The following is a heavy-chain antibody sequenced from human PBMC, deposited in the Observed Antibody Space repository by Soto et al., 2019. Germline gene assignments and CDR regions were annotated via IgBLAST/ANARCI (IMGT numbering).Heavy chain of an antibody. J-gene: IGHJ4*02. V-gene: IGHV3-23*01. D-gene: IGHD2-8*01. Sequence: GGSLRLSCAASGFTFDSYAMGWVRQAPGRGLEWVSSLGTSGSTTYYADSVKGRFTISRDNSKSTLFLQMNSLRAEDTAVYFCAKSAGPISVTVKRNFGYWGQGTLVTVSS. CDR3: AKSAGPISVTVKRNFGY. CDR1: GFTFDSYA. CDR2: LGTSGSTT.